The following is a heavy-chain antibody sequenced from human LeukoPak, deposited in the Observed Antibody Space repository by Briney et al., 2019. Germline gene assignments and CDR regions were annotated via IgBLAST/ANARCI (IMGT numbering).Heavy chain of an antibody. V-gene: IGHV4-59*01. CDR3: ARKSRGYSGSYDY. D-gene: IGHD1-26*01. CDR2: IYYSGNT. Sequence: SETLSLTCTVSGGSISSYYWSWIRQPPGKGLEWFGYIYYSGNTNYNPSLKSRVTISVDTSKNQFSLKLSSVTAADTAVYYCARKSRGYSGSYDYWGQGTLVTVSS. CDR1: GGSISSYY. J-gene: IGHJ4*02.